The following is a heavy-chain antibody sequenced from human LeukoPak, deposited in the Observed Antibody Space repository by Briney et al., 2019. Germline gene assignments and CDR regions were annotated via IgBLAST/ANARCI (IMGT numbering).Heavy chain of an antibody. CDR2: ISWDGGST. D-gene: IGHD5-12*01. V-gene: IGHV3-43D*03. CDR1: GFTFDDYA. Sequence: PGGSLRLSCAASGFTFDDYAMHWVRQAPGKGLEWVSLISWDGGSTYYVDSVKGRFTISRDNSKNSLYLQMNSLRAEDTALYYCAKAVEWLRTYYMDVWGKGTTVTVSS. J-gene: IGHJ6*03. CDR3: AKAVEWLRTYYMDV.